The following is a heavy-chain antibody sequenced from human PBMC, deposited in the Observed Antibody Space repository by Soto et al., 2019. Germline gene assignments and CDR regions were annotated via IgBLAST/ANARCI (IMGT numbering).Heavy chain of an antibody. V-gene: IGHV3-64D*08. CDR2: INSNGGSA. J-gene: IGHJ4*02. CDR1: GLTFSSFT. Sequence: GRSLRLSCSASGLTFSSFTMHWVRQAPGKGLEYVSAINSNGGSAYYGDSVKGRFTISRDNPKNTLYLQMSSLRVEDTAVYYCVTNSGWSLRDFDYWGQGTLVNVS. D-gene: IGHD6-19*01. CDR3: VTNSGWSLRDFDY.